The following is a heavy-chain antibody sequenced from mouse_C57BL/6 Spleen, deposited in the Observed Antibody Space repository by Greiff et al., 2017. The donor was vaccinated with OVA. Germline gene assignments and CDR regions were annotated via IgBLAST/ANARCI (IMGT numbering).Heavy chain of an antibody. D-gene: IGHD4-1*02. CDR2: IYPGDGDT. Sequence: VQLQQSGPELVKPGASVKISCKASGYAFSSAWMNWVKQRPGKGLEWIGRIYPGDGDTNYNGKFKGKATLTADKSSSTAYMQLSSLTSEDSAVYFCATSTGTEAMDYWGQGTSVTVSS. CDR3: ATSTGTEAMDY. V-gene: IGHV1-82*01. CDR1: GYAFSSAW. J-gene: IGHJ4*01.